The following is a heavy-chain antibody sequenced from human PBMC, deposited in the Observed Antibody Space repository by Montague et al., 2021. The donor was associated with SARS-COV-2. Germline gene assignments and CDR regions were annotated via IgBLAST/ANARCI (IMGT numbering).Heavy chain of an antibody. CDR1: GGSISSYY. V-gene: IGHV4-59*08. Sequence: SETLSLTCTVSGGSISSYYWGWIRQPPGKGLEWIGYIYYSGSTNXNPSLKSRVTISVDTSKNQFSLKLSSVTAADTAVYYCARQRRYQLPITIFGVVMADAFDIWGQGTMVTVSS. CDR2: IYYSGST. D-gene: IGHD3-3*01. J-gene: IGHJ3*02. CDR3: ARQRRYQLPITIFGVVMADAFDI.